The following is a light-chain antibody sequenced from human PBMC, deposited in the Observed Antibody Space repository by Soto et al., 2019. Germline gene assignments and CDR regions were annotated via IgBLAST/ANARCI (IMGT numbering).Light chain of an antibody. Sequence: QSVLTQPPSVYAAPGQKVTIVCSGRSSNIGNNYVSWYQQLPGTAPKLLIYDNNKRPSGIPDRFSGSKSGTSATLCITGLQTGDEADYYCGTWDSSLSAGVFGGGTKLTVL. CDR3: GTWDSSLSAGV. V-gene: IGLV1-51*01. J-gene: IGLJ2*01. CDR1: SSNIGNNY. CDR2: DNN.